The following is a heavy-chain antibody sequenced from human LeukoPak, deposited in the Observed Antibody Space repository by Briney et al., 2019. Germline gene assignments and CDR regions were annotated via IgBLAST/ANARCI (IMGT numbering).Heavy chain of an antibody. CDR1: GFTFTTYG. V-gene: IGHV3-23*01. Sequence: GGSLRLSCSAPGFTFTTYGMNWVRQAPGKGLEWVSGIGGSGTRTYYADSVKGRFTISRDNSKNTLYLQMSSLREEDTAVYYCAKDSHWILFDDWGQGTLVTVSS. CDR3: AKDSHWILFDD. CDR2: IGGSGTRT. D-gene: IGHD2-2*03. J-gene: IGHJ4*02.